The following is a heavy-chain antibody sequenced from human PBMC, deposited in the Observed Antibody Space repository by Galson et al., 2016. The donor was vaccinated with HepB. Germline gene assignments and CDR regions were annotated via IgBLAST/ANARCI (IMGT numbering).Heavy chain of an antibody. Sequence: SCKASGGTFTSYAISWVRQAPGQGLEWMGGIIPIFGTSNYAQKFQGRATITADESTSTAYMELSSLRSEDTAVYYCARVRDGYNHYYYYGMDVWGQGTTVTVSS. CDR3: ARVRDGYNHYYYYGMDV. CDR1: GGTFTSYA. D-gene: IGHD5-24*01. J-gene: IGHJ6*02. V-gene: IGHV1-69*01. CDR2: IIPIFGTS.